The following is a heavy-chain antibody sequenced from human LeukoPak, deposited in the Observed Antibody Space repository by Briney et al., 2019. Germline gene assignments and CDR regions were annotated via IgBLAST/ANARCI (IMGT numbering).Heavy chain of an antibody. CDR3: VNQISGWVY. J-gene: IGHJ4*02. D-gene: IGHD6-19*01. CDR2: SSANGGST. Sequence: GGSLRLSCSASGFTFSTRPMHWVRQAPGKGLEYVSGSSANGGSTYYADSVKGRFIISRDNSKNTVYLQMSSLRPEDTAMYYCVNQISGWVYWGQGALVTVSS. V-gene: IGHV3-64D*06. CDR1: GFTFSTRP.